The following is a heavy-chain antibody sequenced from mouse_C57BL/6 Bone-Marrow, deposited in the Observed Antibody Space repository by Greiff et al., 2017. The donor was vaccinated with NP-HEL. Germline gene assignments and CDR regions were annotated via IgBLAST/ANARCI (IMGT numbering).Heavy chain of an antibody. J-gene: IGHJ1*03. Sequence: EVKLVESGEGLVKPGGSLKLSCAASGFTFSSYAMSWVRQTPEKRLEWVAYISSGGDYIYYADTVKGRFTISRDKARNTLYLQMSSLKSEDTAMYYCTREVDGHYGDWYFDVWGTGTTVTVSS. CDR2: ISSGGDYI. CDR3: TREVDGHYGDWYFDV. CDR1: GFTFSSYA. V-gene: IGHV5-9-1*02. D-gene: IGHD1-1*01.